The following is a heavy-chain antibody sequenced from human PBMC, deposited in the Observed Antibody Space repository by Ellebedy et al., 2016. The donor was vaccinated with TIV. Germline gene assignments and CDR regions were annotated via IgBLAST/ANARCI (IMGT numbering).Heavy chain of an antibody. J-gene: IGHJ4*02. CDR1: GFTVSTSY. V-gene: IGHV3-53*01. CDR2: IYSGGFT. CDR3: VPWDGGSYSFDY. D-gene: IGHD1-26*01. Sequence: GESLKISCAASGFTVSTSYMSWVRQAPGKGPEWVSVIYSGGFTYYAVSVKGRFTISRDNAKNTLYLQMNSLRAEDTAVYYCVPWDGGSYSFDYWGQGTLVTVSS.